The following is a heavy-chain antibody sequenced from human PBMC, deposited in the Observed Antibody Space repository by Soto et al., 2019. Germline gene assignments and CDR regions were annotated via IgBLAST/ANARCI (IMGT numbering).Heavy chain of an antibody. CDR3: ARLVNYYFGMDV. Sequence: PGESLKISCKASDTTHWIGWVRQKPGKGLEWMGIIYPGDSDTKYSPSFQGQFTISVDKSISTAYLHWSSLKASDTATYYCARLVNYYFGMDVWGLGTTVTVSS. CDR2: IYPGDSDT. CDR1: DTTHW. V-gene: IGHV5-51*01. J-gene: IGHJ6*02.